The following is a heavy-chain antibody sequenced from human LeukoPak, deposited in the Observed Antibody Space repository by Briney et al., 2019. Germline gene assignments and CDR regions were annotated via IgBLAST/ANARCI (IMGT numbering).Heavy chain of an antibody. J-gene: IGHJ4*02. Sequence: SVKVSCKAAGGTFSSYAISWVRQAPGQGLEWMGGIIPISGTANYPHKFHGRVTITADESTSTAYMELSSLRSAGTAVYYCARNLRSSWYVYYFDYWGQGTLVTVSS. V-gene: IGHV1-69*13. D-gene: IGHD6-13*01. CDR3: ARNLRSSWYVYYFDY. CDR2: IIPISGTA. CDR1: GGTFSSYA.